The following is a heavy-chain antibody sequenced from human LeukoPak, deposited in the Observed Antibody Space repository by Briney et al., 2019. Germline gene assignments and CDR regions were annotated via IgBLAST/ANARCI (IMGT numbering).Heavy chain of an antibody. J-gene: IGHJ3*02. D-gene: IGHD3-22*01. CDR3: ARSGNGYYLDAFDI. V-gene: IGHV3-23*01. CDR1: GFTFTSYA. CDR2: ISASGGST. Sequence: PGGSLRLSCAASGFTFTSYAMSWVRQAPKKGLEWVSVISASGGSTNYADSVKGRFTIPRDNAKNSLYLQMNSLRAEDTAVYYCARSGNGYYLDAFDIWGQGTMVTVSS.